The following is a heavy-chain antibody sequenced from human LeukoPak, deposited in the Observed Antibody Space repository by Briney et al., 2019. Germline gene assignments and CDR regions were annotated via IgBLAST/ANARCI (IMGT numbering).Heavy chain of an antibody. D-gene: IGHD5-12*01. J-gene: IGHJ4*02. CDR2: MNPNSGST. Sequence: ASVTVSCKSSGYTFTSYDINWVRQAPAQGLEWMGWMNPNSGSTGYAQKFQGRVTITRNTSISTAYMELSGLRSEDTAVYYCARGRSTGYPYYFEYWGQGTLVTVSS. CDR1: GYTFTSYD. V-gene: IGHV1-8*03. CDR3: ARGRSTGYPYYFEY.